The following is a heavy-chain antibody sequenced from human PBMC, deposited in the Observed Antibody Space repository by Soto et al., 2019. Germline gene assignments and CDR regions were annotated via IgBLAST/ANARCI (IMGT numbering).Heavy chain of an antibody. CDR1: GDSISNYY. Sequence: QVQLQESSPGLVKPSETLYLTCNVSGDSISNYYWSWILQSPGKGLEWIAYIQYSGTNNYNPSLTSGVTCSLVTSKNQFSLKLSSVTASYTAVYYCDRPGGPGNQIYCWYWGRGTLVTVSS. CDR2: IQYSGTN. D-gene: IGHD2-8*02. V-gene: IGHV4-59*08. CDR3: DRPGGPGNQIYCWY. J-gene: IGHJ4*02.